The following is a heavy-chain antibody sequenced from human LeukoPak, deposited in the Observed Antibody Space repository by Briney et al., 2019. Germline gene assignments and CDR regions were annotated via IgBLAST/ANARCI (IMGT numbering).Heavy chain of an antibody. V-gene: IGHV4-59*01. CDR2: IYYSGST. CDR3: ARTNDDYVLY. CDR1: GGSISSYY. D-gene: IGHD4-17*01. J-gene: IGHJ4*02. Sequence: SETLSLTCTVSGGSISSYYWSWIRQPPGKGLEWIGYIYYSGSTNYNPSLKSRVTISVDTSKNQFSLKLSSVTAADTAVYYCARTNDDYVLYWGQGTLVTVSS.